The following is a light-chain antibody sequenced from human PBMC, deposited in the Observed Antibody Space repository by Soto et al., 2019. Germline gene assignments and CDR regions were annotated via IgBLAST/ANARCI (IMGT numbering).Light chain of an antibody. CDR1: QDINAY. J-gene: IGKJ5*01. CDR3: QQRKSYPST. CDR2: AAS. V-gene: IGKV1-9*01. Sequence: DIQLTQSPSFLSASVGGRVTITCLATQDINAYLAWYQQKPGKAPKLLIFAASTLQNGVPSRFSGSGSGTEFTVTITSLQPEDFATYYCQQRKSYPSTFGQGTRLEIK.